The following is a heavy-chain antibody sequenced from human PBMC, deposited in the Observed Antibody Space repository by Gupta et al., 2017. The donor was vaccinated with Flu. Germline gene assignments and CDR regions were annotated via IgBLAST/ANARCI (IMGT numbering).Heavy chain of an antibody. J-gene: IGHJ2*01. CDR1: GFTFSSYA. V-gene: IGHV3-23*01. D-gene: IGHD1-26*01. CDR2: ISGSGGST. Sequence: EVQLLESGGGLVQPGGSLRLSCGASGFTFSSYAMSWVRQAPGKGLEWVSAISGSGGSTYYADSVKGRFTISRDNSKNTLYLKMNSLRAEDTAVYYCAKNTGDSRFGELPHWYFDLWGRGTLVIVSS. CDR3: AKNTGDSRFGELPHWYFDL.